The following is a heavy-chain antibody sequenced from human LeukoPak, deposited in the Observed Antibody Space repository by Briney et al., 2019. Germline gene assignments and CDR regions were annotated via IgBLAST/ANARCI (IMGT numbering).Heavy chain of an antibody. CDR3: ARLKYGDYGLYYFDY. CDR2: IYYGNT. Sequence: PSETLSLTCTVSGGSISSYYWSWTRQPPGKGLESIGYIYYGNTNYNPSLKSRVTISVDTSKNQFSLKLSSVTAADTAVYYCARLKYGDYGLYYFDYWGQGTLVTVSS. CDR1: GGSISSYY. V-gene: IGHV4-59*08. J-gene: IGHJ4*02. D-gene: IGHD4-17*01.